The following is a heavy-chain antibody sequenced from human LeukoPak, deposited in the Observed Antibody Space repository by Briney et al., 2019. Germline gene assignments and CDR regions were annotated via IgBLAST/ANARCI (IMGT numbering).Heavy chain of an antibody. CDR1: GFTLGTFA. J-gene: IGHJ4*02. D-gene: IGHD3/OR15-3a*01. V-gene: IGHV3-23*01. CDR3: AKEIGTWTRVFDH. Sequence: GGPVSLLCGASGFTLGTFAVIGPRRGRGKGLEGGTGISGPGASEFYAESVRGRFTISRDNAKNTVFLQMNSLRADDTAVYYCAKEIGTWTRVFDHWGQGALVTVSS. CDR2: ISGPGASE.